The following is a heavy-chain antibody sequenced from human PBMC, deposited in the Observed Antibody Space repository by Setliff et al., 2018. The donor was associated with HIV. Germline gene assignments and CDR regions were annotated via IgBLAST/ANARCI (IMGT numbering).Heavy chain of an antibody. Sequence: AASVKVSCKASGYTFTDYYMHWVRQAPGQGLEWMGWIHPSSGGTNYAQKFQGRVTMTRDTSITTAYMGLSRLSSDDTAVYYCARVFGVRQAFDNWGQGTLVTVSS. D-gene: IGHD3-10*02. V-gene: IGHV1-2*02. CDR1: GYTFTDYY. CDR2: IHPSSGGT. J-gene: IGHJ4*02. CDR3: ARVFGVRQAFDN.